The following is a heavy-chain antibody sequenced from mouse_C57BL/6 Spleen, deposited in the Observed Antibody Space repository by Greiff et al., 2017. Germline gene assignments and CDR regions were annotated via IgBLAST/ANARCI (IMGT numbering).Heavy chain of an antibody. Sequence: QVQLQQPGTELVKPGASVKLSCKASGYTFTSYWMHWVKQRPGQGLEWIGNINPSNGGTNYNEKFKSKATLTVDKSSSTAYMQLSSLTSEDSAVXYCAKTYYSNYVGYYAMDYWGQGTSVTVSS. CDR3: AKTYYSNYVGYYAMDY. J-gene: IGHJ4*01. CDR1: GYTFTSYW. D-gene: IGHD2-5*01. V-gene: IGHV1-53*01. CDR2: INPSNGGT.